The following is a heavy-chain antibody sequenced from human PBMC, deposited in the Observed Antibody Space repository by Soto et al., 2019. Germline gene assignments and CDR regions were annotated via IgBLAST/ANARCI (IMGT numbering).Heavy chain of an antibody. J-gene: IGHJ3*02. D-gene: IGHD4-17*01. Sequence: QVQLQESGPGLVKPSQTLSLTCTVSGGSISSGGYYWSWIRQHPGKGLEWIGYFYYSGSTYYNPSLKSRVTISVDTSKNQFSLKLSSVTAADTAVYYCARAITTPDYGDYLSLDIWGQGTMVTVSS. CDR2: FYYSGST. CDR1: GGSISSGGYY. V-gene: IGHV4-31*03. CDR3: ARAITTPDYGDYLSLDI.